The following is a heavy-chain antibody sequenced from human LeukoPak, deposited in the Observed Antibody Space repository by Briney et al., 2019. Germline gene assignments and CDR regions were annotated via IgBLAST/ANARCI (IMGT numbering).Heavy chain of an antibody. Sequence: PGGSLRLSCAASGFTFRSYGMNWVRQAPGKGLEWVSAISGSGGTTYYADSLRGRLTISRDNSKNTVYLQINSLRADDTAVYYCAKGSGGSGSYSKYYFDYWGQGTLVTVSS. D-gene: IGHD3-10*01. CDR1: GFTFRSYG. CDR3: AKGSGGSGSYSKYYFDY. CDR2: ISGSGGTT. J-gene: IGHJ4*02. V-gene: IGHV3-23*01.